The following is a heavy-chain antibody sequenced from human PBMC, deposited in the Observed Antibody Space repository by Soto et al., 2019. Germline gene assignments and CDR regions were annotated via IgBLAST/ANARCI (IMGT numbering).Heavy chain of an antibody. D-gene: IGHD2-21*02. CDR2: IYYSGST. V-gene: IGHV4-30-4*02. J-gene: IGHJ5*02. Sequence: PSETLSLTCTVSGGSISSGDYYWSWIRQPPGKGLERIGYIYYSGSTYYNPSLKSRVTISVDTSKNQFSLKLRSVTAADTAVYYCARTALGWFDPWGQGTLVTVSS. CDR3: ARTALGWFDP. CDR1: GGSISSGDYY.